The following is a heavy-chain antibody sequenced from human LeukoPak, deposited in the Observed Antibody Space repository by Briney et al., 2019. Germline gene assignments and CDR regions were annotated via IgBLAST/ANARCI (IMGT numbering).Heavy chain of an antibody. V-gene: IGHV3-74*01. CDR3: AKDSSDYYFDY. CDR1: GFTFSDYW. CDR2: INSDGSTT. D-gene: IGHD3-22*01. Sequence: GGSLRLSCAASGFTFSDYWMHWVRQAPGKGLVWVSRINSDGSTTNYADSVKGRFTISRDNAKNTLYVQLNSLRPDDTAVYYCAKDSSDYYFDYWGQGTLVTVSS. J-gene: IGHJ4*02.